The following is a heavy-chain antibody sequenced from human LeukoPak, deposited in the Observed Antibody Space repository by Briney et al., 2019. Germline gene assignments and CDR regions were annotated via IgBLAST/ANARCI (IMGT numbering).Heavy chain of an antibody. J-gene: IGHJ4*02. CDR1: DSSITSTYY. CDR2: VFRLQTVRT. D-gene: IGHD2-8*01. CDR3: ARVLHAPYLIDS. V-gene: IGHV4-38-2*02. Sequence: SETLSLTCTVSDSSITSTYYWAWFRQPPGRGLEWIAAVFRLQTVRTFNNPSLGSRVTMWLGPSHNQFSLNLTSVPAADTALYFCARVLHAPYLIDSWGQGTLVTVSS.